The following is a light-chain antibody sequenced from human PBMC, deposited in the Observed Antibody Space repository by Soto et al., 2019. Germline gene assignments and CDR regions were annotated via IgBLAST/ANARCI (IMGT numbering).Light chain of an antibody. Sequence: QSALTQPASVSGSPGQSITISCTGTSSDVGAYNHVSWYQHHPGKAPRLMIYDVSNRPSGVSNRFSGSKSGNTASLTISGLRAEDEADYYCTSYTTSTTYVFGTGTKVTVL. J-gene: IGLJ1*01. CDR2: DVS. V-gene: IGLV2-14*03. CDR3: TSYTTSTTYV. CDR1: SSDVGAYNH.